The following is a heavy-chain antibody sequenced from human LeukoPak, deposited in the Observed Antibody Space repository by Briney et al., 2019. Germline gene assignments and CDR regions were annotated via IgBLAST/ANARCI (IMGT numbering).Heavy chain of an antibody. CDR2: IDTSGST. CDR1: GGSMSSYH. J-gene: IGHJ3*02. D-gene: IGHD3-22*01. CDR3: ARYVVRNAFDI. Sequence: SETLSLTCTVSGGSMSSYHWSWTRQPAGKGLEWIGRIDTSGSTNYNFSLKSRVTMSIDTSKNQFSLKLRSVTAADTAVYYCARYVVRNAFDIWGQGTMVTVSS. V-gene: IGHV4-4*07.